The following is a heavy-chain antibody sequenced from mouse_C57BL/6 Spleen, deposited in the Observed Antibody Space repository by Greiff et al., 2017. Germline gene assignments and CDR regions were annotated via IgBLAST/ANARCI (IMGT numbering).Heavy chain of an antibody. CDR1: GFNINDYY. Sequence: VQLQQSGAELVKPGASVKLSCTASGFNINDYYMHWVKQRTEQGLEWIGRIDPEDGDTNYAPKFQGKATITADTSSNTAYLQLSSLTSEDTAVYYCATYDYDEGGFDYWGQGTTLTVSS. D-gene: IGHD2-4*01. CDR3: ATYDYDEGGFDY. CDR2: IDPEDGDT. J-gene: IGHJ2*01. V-gene: IGHV14-2*01.